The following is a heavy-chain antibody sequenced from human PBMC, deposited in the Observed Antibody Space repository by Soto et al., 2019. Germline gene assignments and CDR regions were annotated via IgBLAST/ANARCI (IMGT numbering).Heavy chain of an antibody. CDR3: AKGSYDSPGYLTHLMGDH. Sequence: GGSLRLSCAVSGFTFSNYVMNWVRQAPGKGLEWVSGISGSGGDTYYADSVKGRFTISRDNSKNTLSLQMNSLRAEDTAVYYCAKGSYDSPGYLTHLMGDHWGQGTLVTVSS. CDR2: ISGSGGDT. J-gene: IGHJ4*02. V-gene: IGHV3-23*01. D-gene: IGHD3-22*01. CDR1: GFTFSNYV.